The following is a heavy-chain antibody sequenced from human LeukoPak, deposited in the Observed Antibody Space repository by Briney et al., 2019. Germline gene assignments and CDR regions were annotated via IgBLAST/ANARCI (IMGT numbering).Heavy chain of an antibody. CDR3: AKVVRKVVAFDI. Sequence: SLKISCKASGYSFTNYWIGWVRQMPVKGLEWVSGISWNSGSIGYADSVKGRFTISRDNAKNSLYLQMNSLRAEDTALYYCAKVVRKVVAFDIWGQGTMVTVSS. J-gene: IGHJ3*02. V-gene: IGHV3-9*01. CDR2: ISWNSGSI. D-gene: IGHD2-2*01. CDR1: GYSFTNYW.